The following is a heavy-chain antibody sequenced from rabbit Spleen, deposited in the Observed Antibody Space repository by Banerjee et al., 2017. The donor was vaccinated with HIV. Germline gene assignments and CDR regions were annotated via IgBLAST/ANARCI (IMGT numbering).Heavy chain of an antibody. CDR3: ARDAGRGDYIDGVFNL. CDR2: IYAGTIGST. Sequence: QSLEESGGDLVKPGASLTLTCTASGVSFSSNHYMCWVRQAPGKGLEWIACIYAGTIGSTYSASWAKGRFTISKTSSTTVTLQMTSLTVADTATYFCARDAGRGDYIDGVFNLWGPGTLVTVS. D-gene: IGHD8-1*01. J-gene: IGHJ4*01. V-gene: IGHV1S40*01. CDR1: GVSFSSNHY.